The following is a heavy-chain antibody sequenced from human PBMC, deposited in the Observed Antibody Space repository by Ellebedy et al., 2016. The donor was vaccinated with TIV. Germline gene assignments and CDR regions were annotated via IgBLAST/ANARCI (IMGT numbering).Heavy chain of an antibody. Sequence: GESLKISXAASGFTFSNAWMSWVRQAPGKGLEWVGRIKSKTDGGTTDYAAPVKGRFTISRDDSKNTLYLQMNSLKTEDTAVYYCTTGFPIAAAGPIVFFDYWGQGTLVTVSS. V-gene: IGHV3-15*01. J-gene: IGHJ4*02. CDR1: GFTFSNAW. CDR3: TTGFPIAAAGPIVFFDY. CDR2: IKSKTDGGTT. D-gene: IGHD6-13*01.